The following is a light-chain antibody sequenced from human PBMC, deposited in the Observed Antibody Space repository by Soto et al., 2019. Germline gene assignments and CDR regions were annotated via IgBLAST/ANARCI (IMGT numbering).Light chain of an antibody. J-gene: IGKJ1*01. CDR1: QTVRNNY. CDR2: DAS. CDR3: QQRSNLTWT. Sequence: EIVLTQSPGTLSLSPGERATLSCKASQTVRNNYLAWYQQKPGQAPRLLIYDASNRATGIPVRFSVSGSGTDYTLTVSSLEHEDFAVYDCQQRSNLTWTFCQGTKVDIK. V-gene: IGKV3D-20*02.